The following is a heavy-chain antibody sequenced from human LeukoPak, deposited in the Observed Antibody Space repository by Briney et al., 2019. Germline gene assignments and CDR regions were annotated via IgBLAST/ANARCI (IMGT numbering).Heavy chain of an antibody. V-gene: IGHV1-2*02. CDR1: GYTFTGYY. CDR2: INPNSGGT. CDR3: ARGGSKRVGGGPGFDY. J-gene: IGHJ4*01. D-gene: IGHD3-16*01. Sequence: ASVKVSCKASGYTFTGYYMHWVRQAPGQGLEWMGWINPNSGGTNYAQKFQGRVTMTRDTSISTAYMELSRLRSDDTAVYYCARGGSKRVGGGPGFDYWGQGTLVTVSS.